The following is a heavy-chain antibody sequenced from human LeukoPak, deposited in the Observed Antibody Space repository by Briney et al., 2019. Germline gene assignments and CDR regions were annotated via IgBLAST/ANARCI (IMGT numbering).Heavy chain of an antibody. D-gene: IGHD4-17*01. Sequence: PGGSLRLSCAAYGFTFSSYSMNWVRQAPGKGLEWVSYISSSSSTIYYADSVKGRFTISRDNAKNSLYLQMNSLRAEDTAVYYCARDPATVTTPFDYRGQGTLVTVSS. CDR3: ARDPATVTTPFDY. CDR2: ISSSSSTI. CDR1: GFTFSSYS. J-gene: IGHJ4*02. V-gene: IGHV3-48*01.